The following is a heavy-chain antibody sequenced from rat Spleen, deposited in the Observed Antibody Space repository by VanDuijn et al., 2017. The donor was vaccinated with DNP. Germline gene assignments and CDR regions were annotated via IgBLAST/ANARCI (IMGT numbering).Heavy chain of an antibody. Sequence: EVQLVESGGGLVQPGRSMTLSCAASGFSVSDYYMAWVRQAQSTGLEWVASISTGRGTTYYRDSVTGRLTISRDNAKTTLNLQMDSLRSEDTATYYCVTRGKYGGYDYWGQGVMVTVSS. D-gene: IGHD1-11*01. CDR2: ISTGRGTT. J-gene: IGHJ2*01. CDR3: VTRGKYGGYDY. CDR1: GFSVSDYY. V-gene: IGHV5-25*01.